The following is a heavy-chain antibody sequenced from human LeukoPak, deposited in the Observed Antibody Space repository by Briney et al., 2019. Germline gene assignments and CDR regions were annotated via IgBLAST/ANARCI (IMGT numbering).Heavy chain of an antibody. CDR3: ARKRLVATMMYYFDY. D-gene: IGHD5-12*01. Sequence: SGTLSLTCAVSGGSISSSNWWSWVRQPPGKGLEWIGEIYHSGSTNYNPSLKSRVTISVDKSKNQFSLKLSSVTAADTAVYYCARKRLVATMMYYFDYWGQGTLVTVSS. J-gene: IGHJ4*02. CDR1: GGSISSSNW. CDR2: IYHSGST. V-gene: IGHV4-4*02.